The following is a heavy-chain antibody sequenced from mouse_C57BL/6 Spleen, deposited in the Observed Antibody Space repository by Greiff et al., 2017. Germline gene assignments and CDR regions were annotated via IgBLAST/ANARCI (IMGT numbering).Heavy chain of an antibody. CDR3: APDYPNSYYAMDY. J-gene: IGHJ4*01. D-gene: IGHD2-4*01. V-gene: IGHV1-74*01. CDR1: GYTFTSYW. CDR2: IHPSDSDT. Sequence: VQLQQPGAELVKPGASVKVSCKASGYTFTSYWMHWVKQRPGQGLEWIGRIHPSDSDTNYNQKFKGKATLTVDKSSSTAYMQLSSLTSEDSAVYYGAPDYPNSYYAMDYWGQGTSVTVSS.